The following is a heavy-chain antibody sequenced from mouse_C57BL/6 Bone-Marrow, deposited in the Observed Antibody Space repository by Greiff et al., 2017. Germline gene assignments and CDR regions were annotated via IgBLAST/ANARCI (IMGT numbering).Heavy chain of an antibody. J-gene: IGHJ2*01. CDR3: ARSWDGSGY. CDR1: GYTFTSYW. Sequence: VQLQQPGAELVKPGASVTMSCKASGYTFTSYWIPWVKQRPGQGLEWIGDIYPGSGSTNYNEKFKSKATLTVDTSSSTAYMQLSSLTSEDSAVYYCARSWDGSGYWGQGTTLTVSS. D-gene: IGHD3-2*02. V-gene: IGHV1-55*01. CDR2: IYPGSGST.